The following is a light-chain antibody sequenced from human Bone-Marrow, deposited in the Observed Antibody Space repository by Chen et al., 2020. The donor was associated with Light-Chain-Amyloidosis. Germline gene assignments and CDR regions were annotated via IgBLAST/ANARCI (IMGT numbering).Light chain of an antibody. CDR1: NIGSTS. V-gene: IGLV3-21*02. CDR3: QVWDRRSACTV. J-gene: IGLJ3*02. CDR2: DDS. Sequence: SYVLTQPSSVSVAPGQTATIACGGNNIGSTSVHWYQQTPGQAPLLVVYDDSDRPSGIPERLSGSNSGNTATPTISRDESGDEADYYSQVWDRRSACTVFGGGTKLSVL.